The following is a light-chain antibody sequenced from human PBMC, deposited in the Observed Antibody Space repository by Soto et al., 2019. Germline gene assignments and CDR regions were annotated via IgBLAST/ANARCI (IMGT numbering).Light chain of an antibody. CDR3: QHRSNWPWT. Sequence: EIVLTQSPATLSLSPGERVTLSCRASQSVRSNLAWYQQKPGQAPRLLIYDASNRATGIPARFSGSGSGTDFTLAISSLEPEDFAVYYCQHRSNWPWTFGQGTKVEIQ. CDR2: DAS. V-gene: IGKV3-11*01. J-gene: IGKJ1*01. CDR1: QSVRSN.